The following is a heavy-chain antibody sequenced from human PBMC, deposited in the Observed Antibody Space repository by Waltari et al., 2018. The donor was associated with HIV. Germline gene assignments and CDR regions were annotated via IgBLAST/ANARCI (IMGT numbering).Heavy chain of an antibody. CDR1: GFTFTNAW. CDR3: TTWQVGSY. D-gene: IGHD3-10*01. CDR2: IKTKAEGETV. Sequence: EVQVVESGGGLVKPGGSLRLTCGAYGFTFTNAWMSWVRQAPGKGRECVGRIKTKAEGETVEYATPVKGRFTISRDESKNTLYLQMNSLTTEDTAVYYCTTWQVGSYWGHGTLVTVSS. V-gene: IGHV3-15*01. J-gene: IGHJ4*01.